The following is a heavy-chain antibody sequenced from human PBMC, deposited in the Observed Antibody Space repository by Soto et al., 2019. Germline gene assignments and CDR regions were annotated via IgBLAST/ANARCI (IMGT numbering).Heavy chain of an antibody. V-gene: IGHV4-31*03. CDR1: GGSISSGGYY. CDR2: IYYSGST. CDR3: ARVAQYCSGGSCYAPVDY. J-gene: IGHJ4*02. Sequence: SSDTLSLTCTVSGGSISSGGYYWSWIRQHPGKGLEWIGYIYYSGSTYYNPSLKSRVTISVDTSKNQFSLKLSSVTAADTAVYYCARVAQYCSGGSCYAPVDYWGQGTLVTVSS. D-gene: IGHD2-15*01.